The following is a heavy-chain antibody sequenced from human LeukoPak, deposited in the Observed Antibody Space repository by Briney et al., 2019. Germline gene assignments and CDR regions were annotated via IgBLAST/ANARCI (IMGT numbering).Heavy chain of an antibody. CDR1: GFTFSNYA. CDR3: ARSDYVWGSYPS. D-gene: IGHD3-16*01. CDR2: KSYDGSNE. V-gene: IGHV3-30-3*01. Sequence: GGSLRLSCAASGFTFSNYAMHWVRQAPGKGLEWVAVKSYDGSNEYYADSVKGRFTISRDNSKNTLYLQMNSLRAEDTAVYYCARSDYVWGSYPSWGQGTLVTVSS. J-gene: IGHJ4*02.